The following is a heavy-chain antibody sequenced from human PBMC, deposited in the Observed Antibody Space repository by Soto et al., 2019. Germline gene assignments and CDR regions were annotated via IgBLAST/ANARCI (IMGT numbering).Heavy chain of an antibody. Sequence: QVQLVQSGAEVKKPGASVKVSCKASGYTFTGYYMHWVRQAPGQGLEWMGWINPNSGGTNYAQKFQGWVTMTRDTAISTAYMELSRLRSDDTAVYYCARGGVPSRRADGMDVWGQGTTVSVSS. V-gene: IGHV1-2*04. CDR1: GYTFTGYY. CDR2: INPNSGGT. D-gene: IGHD2-2*01. J-gene: IGHJ6*02. CDR3: ARGGVPSRRADGMDV.